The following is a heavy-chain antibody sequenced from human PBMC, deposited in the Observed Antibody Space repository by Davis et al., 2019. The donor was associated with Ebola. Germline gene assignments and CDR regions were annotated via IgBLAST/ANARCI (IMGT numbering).Heavy chain of an antibody. J-gene: IGHJ4*02. CDR1: GFTFSSYG. CDR3: ARGAAPGYSSSGLGDY. CDR2: ISYDGSNK. V-gene: IGHV3-30*03. Sequence: GGSLRLSCAASGFTFSSYGMHWVRQAPGKGLEWVAVISYDGSNKYYADSVKGRFTISRDNAKNTLYLQMNSLRAEDTAVYYCARGAAPGYSSSGLGDYWGQGTLVTVSS. D-gene: IGHD6-13*01.